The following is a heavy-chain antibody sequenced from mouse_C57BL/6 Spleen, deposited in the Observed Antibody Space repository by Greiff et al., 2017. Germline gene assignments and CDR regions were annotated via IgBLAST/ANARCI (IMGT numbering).Heavy chain of an antibody. CDR2: IYPGDGDT. CDR1: GYSFSSYW. CDR3: ARGASSSSSWFAY. V-gene: IGHV1-80*01. D-gene: IGHD1-1*01. Sequence: QVQLQQSGAELVKPGASVKISCKASGYSFSSYWMNWVKQRPGKGLEWIGQIYPGDGDTNYNGKFKGKATLTADKSSSTAYMQLSSLTSEDSAVYFCARGASSSSSWFAYWGQGTLVTVSA. J-gene: IGHJ3*01.